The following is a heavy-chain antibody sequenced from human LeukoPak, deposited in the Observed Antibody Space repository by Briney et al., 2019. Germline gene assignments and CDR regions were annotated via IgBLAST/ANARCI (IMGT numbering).Heavy chain of an antibody. D-gene: IGHD6-13*01. CDR3: AKDGSITAAGGFDP. J-gene: IGHJ5*02. CDR2: ISYDGSNK. CDR1: GFRFSSYG. V-gene: IGHV3-30*18. Sequence: PGGSLRLSCAASGFRFSSYGMHWVRQAPGKGLEWVAVISYDGSNKYYADSVKGRFTISRDKSKSTLDLQMNSLRAEDTAVYYCAKDGSITAAGGFDPWGQGTLVTVSS.